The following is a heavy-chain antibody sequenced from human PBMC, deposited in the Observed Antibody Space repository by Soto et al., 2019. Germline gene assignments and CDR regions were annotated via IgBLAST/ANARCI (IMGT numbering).Heavy chain of an antibody. Sequence: PSETLSLTCTVSGGSISSYYWSWIRQPPGKGLEWIGYIYYSGSTNYNPSLKSRVTISVNTSKNQFSLKLSSVTAADTAVYYCARAWGLGRVHNWFGPLGQGTLVTVSS. CDR3: ARAWGLGRVHNWFGP. J-gene: IGHJ5*02. CDR2: IYYSGST. V-gene: IGHV4-59*01. D-gene: IGHD7-27*01. CDR1: GGSISSYY.